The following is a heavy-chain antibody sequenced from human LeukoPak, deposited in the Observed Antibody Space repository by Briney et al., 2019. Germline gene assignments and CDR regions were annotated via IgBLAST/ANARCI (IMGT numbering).Heavy chain of an antibody. D-gene: IGHD3-16*01. V-gene: IGHV3-66*04. CDR1: GFNVSSNH. Sequence: GGSLRLSCAASGFNVSSNHMSWVRQAPGKGLDWVSVIYSSGGTDYADSVEGRFTISRDNSKNTLYLQMNSLRVEDTAVYYCARLRRGYWGQGTLVTVSS. CDR2: IYSSGGT. J-gene: IGHJ4*02. CDR3: ARLRRGY.